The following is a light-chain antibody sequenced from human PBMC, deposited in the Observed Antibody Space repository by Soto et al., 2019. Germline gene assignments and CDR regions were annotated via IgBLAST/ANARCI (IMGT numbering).Light chain of an antibody. J-gene: IGKJ1*01. Sequence: DFQMTQSPSTLSASVGDRVTITCRASQNIRSRLAWLQQKPGKAPKLLIYDASSLESGVPQRFSGSGSGTEFTLTISSLQTDDFSTYYSQPYHSYWTFGQGTKVE. CDR2: DAS. CDR3: QPYHSYWT. CDR1: QNIRSR. V-gene: IGKV1-5*01.